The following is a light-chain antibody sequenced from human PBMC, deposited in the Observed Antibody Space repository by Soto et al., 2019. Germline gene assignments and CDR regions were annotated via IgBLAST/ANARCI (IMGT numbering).Light chain of an antibody. V-gene: IGKV1-5*03. Sequence: DIQMTQSPSTLSASVGDRVTITCRASQSIDSWLACYQQKPGKAPKVLIHQASILERGIQSRFSGSGFGTQYTLTISSLQPHDFATYDCKQYQYFSYSFDLGTNLEI. CDR2: QAS. J-gene: IGKJ2*03. CDR3: KQYQYFSYS. CDR1: QSIDSW.